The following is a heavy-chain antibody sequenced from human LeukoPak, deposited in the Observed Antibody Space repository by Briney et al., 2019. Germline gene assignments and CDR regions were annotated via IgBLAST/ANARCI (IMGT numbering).Heavy chain of an antibody. D-gene: IGHD5-24*01. CDR2: IYYSGST. CDR1: GVSISSSSYY. Sequence: KPSATLSLTCPVSGVSISSSSYYWGWIRQPPGKGLEWIGSIYYSGSTYYNPSLKSRVTISVDTSKNQFSLKLSSVTAADTAVYYCARTAPRRDGYNSPFGYFDYWGQGTLVTVSS. CDR3: ARTAPRRDGYNSPFGYFDY. V-gene: IGHV4-39*01. J-gene: IGHJ4*02.